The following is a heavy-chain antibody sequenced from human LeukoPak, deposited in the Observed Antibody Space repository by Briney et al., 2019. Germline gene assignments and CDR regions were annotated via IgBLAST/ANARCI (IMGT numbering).Heavy chain of an antibody. Sequence: QTGGSLRLSCAASGFTFSSYAMSWVRQAPGKGLEWVSAISGSGGSTYYADSVKGRFTISRDNSKNTLYLQMNSLRAEDTAVYYCAKNPSRIVVVPADVWGQGTTVTVSS. J-gene: IGHJ6*02. CDR1: GFTFSSYA. CDR2: ISGSGGST. V-gene: IGHV3-23*01. CDR3: AKNPSRIVVVPADV. D-gene: IGHD2-2*01.